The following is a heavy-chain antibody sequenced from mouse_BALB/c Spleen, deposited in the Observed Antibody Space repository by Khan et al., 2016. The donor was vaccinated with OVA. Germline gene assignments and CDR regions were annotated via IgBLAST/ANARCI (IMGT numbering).Heavy chain of an antibody. CDR1: GYIFTNYW. CDR2: IYPGTDNT. CDR3: ARDEALYYFDY. J-gene: IGHJ2*01. D-gene: IGHD3-2*02. Sequence: QVQLQESGAELVRPGASVKLSCKTSGYIFTNYWIHWVKQRSGQGLEWIARIYPGTDNTYYNENLKDKATLTADKSSSTAYMQLISLKSEDAAVFFCARDEALYYFDYWGQGTTLTVAS. V-gene: IGHV1-76*01.